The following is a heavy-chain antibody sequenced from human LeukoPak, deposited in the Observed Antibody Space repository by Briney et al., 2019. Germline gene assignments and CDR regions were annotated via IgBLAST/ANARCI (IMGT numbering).Heavy chain of an antibody. D-gene: IGHD3-10*01. V-gene: IGHV4-59*01. J-gene: IGHJ5*02. CDR3: ARVGVVWFDP. Sequence: SETLSLTCTVSGGSISSYYWSWIRQPPGKGLEGIGYIYYSGSTNYNPSLKSRVTISVETCKKQFSLKLSSVTAADTAVYYCARVGVVWFDPWGQGTLVTVSS. CDR1: GGSISSYY. CDR2: IYYSGST.